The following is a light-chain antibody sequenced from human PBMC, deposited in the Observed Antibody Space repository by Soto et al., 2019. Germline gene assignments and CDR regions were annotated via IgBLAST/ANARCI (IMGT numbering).Light chain of an antibody. CDR1: QSVSSY. V-gene: IGKV3-11*01. CDR3: QQRSNWPGLT. J-gene: IGKJ4*01. CDR2: DAS. Sequence: EIVLTQSPATLSLSPGERATLSCRASQSVSSYLAWYQQKPGQAPRLLIYDASNRATGIPARFIGSGSGTDFTLTISTLEPEDFAVYYWQQRSNWPGLTFGGGTKVEIK.